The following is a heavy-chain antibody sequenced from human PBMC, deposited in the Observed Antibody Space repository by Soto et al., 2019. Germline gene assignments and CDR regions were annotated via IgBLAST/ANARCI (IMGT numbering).Heavy chain of an antibody. CDR2: IIPILGIA. Sequence: QVQLVQSGAEVKKPGSSVKVSCKASGGTFSSYTISWVRQAPGQGLEWMGRIIPILGIANYAQKFQGRVTITADKSTSTAYMELRSLRSEDTAVYYCAGRGDRPGSDWFDPWGQGPLVTVSS. D-gene: IGHD3-10*01. J-gene: IGHJ5*02. CDR1: GGTFSSYT. CDR3: AGRGDRPGSDWFDP. V-gene: IGHV1-69*02.